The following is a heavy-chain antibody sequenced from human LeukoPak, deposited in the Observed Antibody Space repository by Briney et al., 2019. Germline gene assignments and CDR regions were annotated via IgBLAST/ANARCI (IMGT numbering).Heavy chain of an antibody. D-gene: IGHD6-13*01. J-gene: IGHJ6*02. CDR3: AKNGAAAGKWSFYGMDV. Sequence: QSGGSLRLSCAASGFTFSSYAMSWVRQAPGKGLEWVSAISGSGGSTYYADSVKGRFTISRDNSKNTPYLQMNSLRAEDTAVYYCAKNGAAAGKWSFYGMDVWGQGTTVTVSS. CDR2: ISGSGGST. V-gene: IGHV3-23*01. CDR1: GFTFSSYA.